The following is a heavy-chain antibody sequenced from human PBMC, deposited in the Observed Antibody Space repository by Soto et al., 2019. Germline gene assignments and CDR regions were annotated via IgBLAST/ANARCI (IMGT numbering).Heavy chain of an antibody. CDR2: IYDGGNI. CDR1: GDSISRRNYY. V-gene: IGHV4-39*02. CDR3: AATSTFCGGRGRFDP. J-gene: IGHJ5*02. Sequence: SETLSLTCTVSGDSISRRNYYWGWISQPPGKGLEWIGSIYDGGNIYYNPSLKKRVTISVDTSKNHFSLKLTSVTASDTAVYYSAATSTFCGGRGRFDPWGQGTLVTVSS. D-gene: IGHD2-21*01.